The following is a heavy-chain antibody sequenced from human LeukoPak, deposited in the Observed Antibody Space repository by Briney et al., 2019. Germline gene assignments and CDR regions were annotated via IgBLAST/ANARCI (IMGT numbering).Heavy chain of an antibody. J-gene: IGHJ4*02. V-gene: IGHV4-61*01. D-gene: IGHD6-19*01. CDR2: IYYSGST. CDR3: ARSQWLLIMDY. CDR1: GGSVSSGSYY. Sequence: SETLSLTCTVSGGSVSSGSYYWSWIRQPPGKGLEWIGYIYYSGSTNYNPSLKSRVTISVDTSKNQFSLKLSSVTAADTAVYFCARSQWLLIMDYWGQGTLVTVSS.